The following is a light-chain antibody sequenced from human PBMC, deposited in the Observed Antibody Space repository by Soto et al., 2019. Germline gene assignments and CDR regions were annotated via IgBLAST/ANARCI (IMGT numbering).Light chain of an antibody. Sequence: QSVLTQPPSASGSPGQSVTISCTGTSSDVGGYNYVSWYQQHPGKVPKLIIYEVNKRPSGIPDRFSGSKSGTTASLTVSGLQAEDEADYYCSSYAGSNNVIFGGGTEVTVL. J-gene: IGLJ2*01. CDR2: EVN. CDR1: SSDVGGYNY. V-gene: IGLV2-8*01. CDR3: SSYAGSNNVI.